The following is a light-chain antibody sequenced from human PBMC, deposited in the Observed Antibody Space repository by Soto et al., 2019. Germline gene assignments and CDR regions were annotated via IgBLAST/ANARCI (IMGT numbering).Light chain of an antibody. CDR3: HQRQYWTPIT. J-gene: IGKJ5*01. Sequence: TQSPITLSLSPWRSATHSCMSLERLSSVYLAWYQQRPGQPPRLLIYGASNRATGIPARFSGSGSGTDFTLTISSLEPEDFAVYYCHQRQYWTPITFGQGTRLEI. V-gene: IGKV3-11*01. CDR2: GAS. CDR1: ERLSSVY.